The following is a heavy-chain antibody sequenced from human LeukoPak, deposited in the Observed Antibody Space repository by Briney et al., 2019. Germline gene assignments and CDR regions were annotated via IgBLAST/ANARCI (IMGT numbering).Heavy chain of an antibody. Sequence: ASVKVSCKASGYTFTSYAMNWVRQAPGQGLEWMGWINTNTGNPTYAQGLTGRFVFSLDTSVSTAHLQICSLKAEDTAVYYCAREYCSGGSCYSMFDPWGQGTLVTVSS. J-gene: IGHJ5*02. D-gene: IGHD2-15*01. CDR2: INTNTGNP. CDR1: GYTFTSYA. CDR3: AREYCSGGSCYSMFDP. V-gene: IGHV7-4-1*01.